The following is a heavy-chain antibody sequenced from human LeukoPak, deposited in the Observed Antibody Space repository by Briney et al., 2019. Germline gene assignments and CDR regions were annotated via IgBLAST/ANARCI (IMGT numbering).Heavy chain of an antibody. CDR3: TRDYRGTFDY. D-gene: IGHD1-26*01. CDR2: RKQDGSER. V-gene: IGHV3-7*03. CDR1: GFNYNTYW. J-gene: IGHJ4*02. Sequence: PGGSLRLSCVASGFNYNTYWMSWGRQAPGKGLEWVANRKQDGSERNYVDSVKGRFTISRDNAKNALYLQMNSLRAEDTAIYYCTRDYRGTFDYWGQGTLVTVSS.